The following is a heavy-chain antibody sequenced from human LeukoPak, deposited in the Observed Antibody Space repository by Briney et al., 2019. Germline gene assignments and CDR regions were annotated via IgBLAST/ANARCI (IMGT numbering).Heavy chain of an antibody. CDR1: GFTFSSYA. Sequence: GGSLRLSCAASGFTFSSYAMSWVRQAPGKGLEWVSAISGSGGSTYYADSVKGRFTISRDNSKNTLYLQMNSLRAEDTAVYYCANPPHYGGSYLVDYWGQGPLVTVSS. V-gene: IGHV3-23*01. CDR2: ISGSGGST. D-gene: IGHD1-26*01. CDR3: ANPPHYGGSYLVDY. J-gene: IGHJ4*02.